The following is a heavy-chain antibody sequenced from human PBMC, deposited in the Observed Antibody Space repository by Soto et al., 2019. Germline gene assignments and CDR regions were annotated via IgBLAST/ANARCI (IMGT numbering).Heavy chain of an antibody. J-gene: IGHJ4*02. CDR1: GFTFSSYS. CDR2: ISSSSSYI. D-gene: IGHD4-17*01. Sequence: EVQLVESGGGLVKPGGSLRLSCAASGFTFSSYSMNWVRQAPGKGLEWVSSISSSSSYIYYADSVKGRFTIYRDNAKNSLYLQMNSLRAEDTAVYYCARNDYGDYFLEYWGQGTLVTVS. CDR3: ARNDYGDYFLEY. V-gene: IGHV3-21*01.